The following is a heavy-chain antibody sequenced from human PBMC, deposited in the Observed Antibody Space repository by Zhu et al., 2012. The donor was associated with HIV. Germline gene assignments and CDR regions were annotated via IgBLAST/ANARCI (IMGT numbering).Heavy chain of an antibody. Sequence: QVQLVESEGGVVQPGGSLRLSCAASGFTFSYYGMHWVRQAPGKGLEWVTFIRSDGSKKYYVDSVKGRFTISRDNSKSTVYLQMNSLRPEDTAVYYCAKEGRDLVGASQKYIQSWGQGTLVTVSS. D-gene: IGHD1-26*01. J-gene: IGHJ1*01. CDR1: GFTFSYYG. CDR2: IRSDGSKK. V-gene: IGHV3-30*02. CDR3: AKEGRDLVGASQKYIQS.